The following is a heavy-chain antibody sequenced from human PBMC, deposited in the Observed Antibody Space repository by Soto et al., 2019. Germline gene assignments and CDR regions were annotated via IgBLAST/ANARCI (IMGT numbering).Heavy chain of an antibody. J-gene: IGHJ4*02. V-gene: IGHV3-23*01. D-gene: IGHD4-17*01. Sequence: EVQLLESGGGLVQPGGSLRLSCAASGFTFSSYAMSWVRQAPGKGLEWVSAISGSGGSTYYADSVKGRFTIARDNSKNTLYLQMNSLRAEDTAVYYCAKDPYLYGDYVSSAFDYWGQGTLVTVSS. CDR1: GFTFSSYA. CDR2: ISGSGGST. CDR3: AKDPYLYGDYVSSAFDY.